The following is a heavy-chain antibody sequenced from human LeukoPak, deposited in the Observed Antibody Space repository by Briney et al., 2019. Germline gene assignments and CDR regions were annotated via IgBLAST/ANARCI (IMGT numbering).Heavy chain of an antibody. Sequence: GGSLRLSCAASGFTFSSYSMNWVRQAPGKGLEWVSSISSSSSYIYYADSVKGRFTISRDNAKNSLYLQMNSLRAEDTAVYYCARDWWYCSGGSCYYFDYWGQGTLVTVSS. CDR2: ISSSSSYI. V-gene: IGHV3-21*01. CDR3: ARDWWYCSGGSCYYFDY. J-gene: IGHJ4*02. D-gene: IGHD2-15*01. CDR1: GFTFSSYS.